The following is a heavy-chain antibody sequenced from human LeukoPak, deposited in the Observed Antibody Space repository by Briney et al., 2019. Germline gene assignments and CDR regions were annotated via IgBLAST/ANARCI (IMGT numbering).Heavy chain of an antibody. CDR1: GYTFTGYY. CDR2: INPNSGNT. CDR3: ARGIAAARYDAFDI. V-gene: IGHV1-8*03. J-gene: IGHJ3*02. Sequence: ASVKVSCKASGYTFTGYYMHWVRQAPGQGLEWMGWINPNSGNTGYAQKFQGRVTITRNTSISTAYMELSSLRSEDTAVYYCARGIAAARYDAFDIWGQGTMVTVSS. D-gene: IGHD6-13*01.